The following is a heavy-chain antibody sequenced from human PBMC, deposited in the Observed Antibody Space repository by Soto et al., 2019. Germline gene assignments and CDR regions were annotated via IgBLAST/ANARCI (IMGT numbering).Heavy chain of an antibody. J-gene: IGHJ4*02. V-gene: IGHV3-30*18. D-gene: IGHD3-22*01. CDR3: AKDNAEVVVIKPSWVYY. CDR1: GFTFSDYA. Sequence: GGSLRLSCAASGFTFSDYAMHWVRQAPGKGLEWVAVVSHDGRNTHYADSVKGRFTISRDSSKNTVSLEMTSLRAEDTAVYYCAKDNAEVVVIKPSWVYYWGQGTLVTAPQ. CDR2: VSHDGRNT.